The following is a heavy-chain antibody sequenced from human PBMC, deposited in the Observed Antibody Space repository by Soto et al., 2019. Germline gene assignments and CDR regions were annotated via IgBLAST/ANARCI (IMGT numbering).Heavy chain of an antibody. CDR1: GFTFSSYA. J-gene: IGHJ6*02. Sequence: GGSLRLSCAASGFTFSSYAMSWVRQAPGKGLEWVSAISGSGGSTYYADSVKGRFTISRDNSKNTLYLQMNSLRAEDTAVYYCARPYCTNGVCFYNYYYYGMDVWGQGTTVTVSS. CDR3: ARPYCTNGVCFYNYYYYGMDV. V-gene: IGHV3-23*01. D-gene: IGHD2-8*01. CDR2: ISGSGGST.